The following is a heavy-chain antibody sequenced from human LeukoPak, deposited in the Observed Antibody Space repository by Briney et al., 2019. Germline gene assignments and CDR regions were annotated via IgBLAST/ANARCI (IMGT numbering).Heavy chain of an antibody. V-gene: IGHV4-38-2*02. J-gene: IGHJ6*03. D-gene: IGHD3-3*01. CDR1: GYSISSGYY. Sequence: SETLSLTCTVSGYSISSGYYWGWIRQPPGRGLERIGSIYHSGSTYYNPSLKSRVTISVDTSKNQFSLKLSSVTAADTAVYYCARGSPVSTIFGVDPRYYYMDVWGKGTTVTVSS. CDR2: IYHSGST. CDR3: ARGSPVSTIFGVDPRYYYMDV.